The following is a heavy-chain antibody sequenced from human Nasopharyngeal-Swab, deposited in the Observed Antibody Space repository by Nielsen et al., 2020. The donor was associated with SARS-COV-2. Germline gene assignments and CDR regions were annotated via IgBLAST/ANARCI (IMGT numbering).Heavy chain of an antibody. J-gene: IGHJ4*02. CDR2: FDPEDGET. D-gene: IGHD3-3*01. Sequence: ASVKVSCKVSGYTLTELSMHWVRQAPGKGLEWMGGFDPEDGETIYAQKFQGRVTMTEDTSTDTAYMELSSLRSEDTAVYYCATCPPRSGYYTGREFDYWGQGTLVTVSS. V-gene: IGHV1-24*01. CDR3: ATCPPRSGYYTGREFDY. CDR1: GYTLTELS.